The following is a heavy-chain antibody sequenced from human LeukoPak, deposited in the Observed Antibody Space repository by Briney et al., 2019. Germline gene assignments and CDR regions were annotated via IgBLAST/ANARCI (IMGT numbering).Heavy chain of an antibody. CDR2: IYHSGST. Sequence: SETLSLTCTVSGGSISSSSYYWGWIRQPPGKGLEWIGTIYHSGSTYYNPSLKSRVTISVDTSKNQFSLKLSSVTAADTAVYHCARWGSGWYFDYWGQGTLVIVSS. D-gene: IGHD6-19*01. J-gene: IGHJ4*02. V-gene: IGHV4-39*07. CDR3: ARWGSGWYFDY. CDR1: GGSISSSSYY.